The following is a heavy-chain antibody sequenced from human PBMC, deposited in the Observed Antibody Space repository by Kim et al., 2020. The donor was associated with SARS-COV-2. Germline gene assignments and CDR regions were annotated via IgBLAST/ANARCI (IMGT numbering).Heavy chain of an antibody. Sequence: SETLSLTCTVSGGSISSSSYYWGWIRQPPGKGLEWIGSIYYSGSTYYNPSLKSRVTISVDTSKNQFSLKLSSVTAADTAVYYCARHYQWFGDSSELDYWGQGTLVTVSS. CDR1: GGSISSSSYY. CDR3: ARHYQWFGDSSELDY. V-gene: IGHV4-39*01. D-gene: IGHD3-10*01. CDR2: IYYSGST. J-gene: IGHJ4*02.